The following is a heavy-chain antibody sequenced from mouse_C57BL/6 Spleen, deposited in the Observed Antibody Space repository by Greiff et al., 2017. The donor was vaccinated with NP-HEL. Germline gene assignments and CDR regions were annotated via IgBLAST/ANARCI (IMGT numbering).Heavy chain of an antibody. J-gene: IGHJ3*01. V-gene: IGHV1-50*01. CDR2: IDPSDSYT. CDR3: ARVYDADRYSWFAY. Sequence: QVQLQQPGAELVKPGASVKLSCKASGYTFTSYWMQWVQQRPGQGLEWIGEIDPSDSYTNYNQKFKGKATLTVDTSSSTAYMQLSSLTSEDSAVYYCARVYDADRYSWFAYWGQGTLVTVSA. CDR1: GYTFTSYW. D-gene: IGHD2-3*01.